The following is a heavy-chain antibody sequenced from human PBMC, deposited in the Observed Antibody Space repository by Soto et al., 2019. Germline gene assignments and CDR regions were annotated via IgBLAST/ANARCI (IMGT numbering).Heavy chain of an antibody. V-gene: IGHV4-30-4*01. J-gene: IGHJ3*02. CDR3: AREYCSGGSCYSGAFDI. D-gene: IGHD2-15*01. CDR2: IYYSGRT. Sequence: QVQLQESGPGLVKPSQTLSLTCTVSGGSISSGDYYWSWIRQPPGKGLEWIGYIYYSGRTYYNPSXRRRFTISVXTPXKPXSPKLSAVTAADTAVYYCAREYCSGGSCYSGAFDIWGQGTMVTVSS. CDR1: GGSISSGDYY.